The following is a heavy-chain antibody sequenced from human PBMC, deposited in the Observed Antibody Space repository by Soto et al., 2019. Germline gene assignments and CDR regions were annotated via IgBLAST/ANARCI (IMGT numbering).Heavy chain of an antibody. D-gene: IGHD3-22*01. CDR1: GGSISSSSYY. Sequence: SETLSLTCTVSGGSISSSSYYWGWIRQPPGKGLEWIGSIYYSGSTYYNPSLKSRVTISVDTSKNQFSLKLSSVTAADTAVYYCARHRGGGPMIVVRRLPRVVDYWGQGTLVTVSS. CDR3: ARHRGGGPMIVVRRLPRVVDY. CDR2: IYYSGST. J-gene: IGHJ4*02. V-gene: IGHV4-39*01.